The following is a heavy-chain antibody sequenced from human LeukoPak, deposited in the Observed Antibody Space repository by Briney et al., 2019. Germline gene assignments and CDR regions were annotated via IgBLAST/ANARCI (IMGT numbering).Heavy chain of an antibody. Sequence: SETLSLTCTVSGVSISSYYWSWVRQPPGKGLEWIGYIYNSGSTNYNPSLKSRVTISVDTSKNQFSLKLSSVTAADTAVYYCARDTLGYCSSTSCYFGTTFDYWGQGTLVTVSS. CDR1: GVSISSYY. V-gene: IGHV4-59*01. J-gene: IGHJ4*02. CDR3: ARDTLGYCSSTSCYFGTTFDY. CDR2: IYNSGST. D-gene: IGHD2-2*01.